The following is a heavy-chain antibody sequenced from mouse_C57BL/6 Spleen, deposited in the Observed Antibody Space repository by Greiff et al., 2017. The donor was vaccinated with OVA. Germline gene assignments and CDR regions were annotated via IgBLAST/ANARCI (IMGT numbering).Heavy chain of an antibody. Sequence: QVQLKESGAELVKPGASVKISCKASGYAFSSYWMNWVKQRPGKGLEWIGQIYPGDGDTNYNGKFKGKATLTADKSSSTAYMQLSSLTSEDSAVYFCARKAHYYGSSPWYFDVWGTGTTVTVSS. J-gene: IGHJ1*03. CDR1: GYAFSSYW. CDR3: ARKAHYYGSSPWYFDV. D-gene: IGHD1-1*01. CDR2: IYPGDGDT. V-gene: IGHV1-80*01.